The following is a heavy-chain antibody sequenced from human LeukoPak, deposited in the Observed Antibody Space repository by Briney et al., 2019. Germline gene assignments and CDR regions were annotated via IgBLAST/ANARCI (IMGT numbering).Heavy chain of an antibody. V-gene: IGHV3-21*01. D-gene: IGHD6-13*01. Sequence: GGSLRLSCAASGFTFSSYSMNWVRQAPGKGLERVSSISSSSSYIYYADSVKGRFTISRDNAKNSLYLQMNSLRAEDTAVYYXXXXXXXXSRRGYYFDYWGQGTLVTVSS. CDR2: ISSSSSYI. CDR3: XXXXXXXSRRGYYFDY. CDR1: GFTFSSYS. J-gene: IGHJ4*02.